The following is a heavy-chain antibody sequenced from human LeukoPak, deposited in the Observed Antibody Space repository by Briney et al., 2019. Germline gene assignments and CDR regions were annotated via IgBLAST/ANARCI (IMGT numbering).Heavy chain of an antibody. CDR3: ASLGDSSSSDY. J-gene: IGHJ4*02. CDR1: GYRFTSYW. V-gene: IGHV5-10-1*01. CDR2: IDPSDSYT. D-gene: IGHD6-13*01. Sequence: GESLKISCKGSGYRFTSYWISWVRQLPGKGLEWMGRIDPSDSYTNYSPSFQGHVTISADKSISTAYLQWSSLKASDTAMYYCASLGDSSSSDYWGQGTLVTVSS.